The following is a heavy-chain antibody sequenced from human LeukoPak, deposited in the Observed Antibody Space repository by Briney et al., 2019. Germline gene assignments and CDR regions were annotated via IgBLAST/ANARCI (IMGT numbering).Heavy chain of an antibody. CDR3: ARGGAPPDAFDI. CDR2: MYYTGTI. Sequence: PSETLSLTCTVSGASITGHYWSWIRQPPGKGLEWVGYMYYTGTINYSPSLKSRLITSIDTSKNQFSLKLSSVTAADTAVYYCARGGAPPDAFDIWGQGTMVTVSS. D-gene: IGHD3-16*01. V-gene: IGHV4-59*11. J-gene: IGHJ3*02. CDR1: GASITGHY.